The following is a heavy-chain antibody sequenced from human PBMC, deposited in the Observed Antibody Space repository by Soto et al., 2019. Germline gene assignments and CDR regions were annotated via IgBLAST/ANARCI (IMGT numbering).Heavy chain of an antibody. J-gene: IGHJ4*02. D-gene: IGHD1-26*01. CDR3: ARDPSPRIVGAPAS. CDR1: GFTFSSYA. CDR2: ISYDGSNK. V-gene: IGHV3-30-3*01. Sequence: QVQLVESGGGVVQPGRSLRLSCAASGFTFSSYAMHWVRQAPGKGLEWVAVISYDGSNKYHADSVKGRFTISRDNSKNTLYLQMNSLRAEDTAVYYCARDPSPRIVGAPASWGQGTLVTVSS.